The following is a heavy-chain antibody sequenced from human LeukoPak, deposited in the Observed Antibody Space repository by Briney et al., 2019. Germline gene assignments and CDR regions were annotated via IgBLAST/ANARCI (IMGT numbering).Heavy chain of an antibody. CDR1: GFTFSTYV. CDR2: ISGSGGST. J-gene: IGHJ4*02. V-gene: IGHV3-23*01. Sequence: PGGSLRLSCAASGFTFSTYVMSWVRQAPGKGLEWVSAISGSGGSTYYADSVKGRFTISRDNSKNTLYLQMNSLRAEDTAVYYCARSTSSEYDIYHFDYWGQGTLVTVSS. D-gene: IGHD3-9*01. CDR3: ARSTSSEYDIYHFDY.